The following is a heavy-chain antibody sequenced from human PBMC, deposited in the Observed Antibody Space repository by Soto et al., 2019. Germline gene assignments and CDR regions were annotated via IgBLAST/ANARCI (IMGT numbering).Heavy chain of an antibody. D-gene: IGHD2-21*01. CDR3: ARGQGGDCYDY. Sequence: QVQLVQSGAEVKKPGASVKVSCKASGYTFTGYYMHWVRQAPGQGLEWMGWINPNRGGTNYAQKFQGWVTMTRDTSISTAYMELSRLRSDDTAVYYCARGQGGDCYDYWGQGTLVTVSS. CDR2: INPNRGGT. CDR1: GYTFTGYY. J-gene: IGHJ4*02. V-gene: IGHV1-2*04.